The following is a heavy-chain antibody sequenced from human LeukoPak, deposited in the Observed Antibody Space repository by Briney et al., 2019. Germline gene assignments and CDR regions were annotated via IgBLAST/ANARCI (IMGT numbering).Heavy chain of an antibody. CDR1: GYSFTSGHY. CDR2: IYHTGSA. J-gene: IGHJ4*02. V-gene: IGHV4-38-2*01. Sequence: PSETLSLTCSVSGYSFTSGHYWGWIRQLPGKGLEWIANIYHTGSAHYNPSLKSRVTISVDTSKNQFSLKLSSVTAADTAVYYCARYCTSTTCILRGFDYWGQGTLVTVSS. CDR3: ARYCTSTTCILRGFDY. D-gene: IGHD2-2*01.